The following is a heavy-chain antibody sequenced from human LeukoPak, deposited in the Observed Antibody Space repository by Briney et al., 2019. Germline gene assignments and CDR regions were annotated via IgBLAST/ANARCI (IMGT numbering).Heavy chain of an antibody. Sequence: GGSLRLSCAASGFTFSSYSMNWVRQAPGKGLEWVSYISSSSSTIYYADSVKGRFTISRDNAKNSLYLQMNSLRAEDTAVYYCAREGMIFGVFHYMDVGGKGTTVSVSS. J-gene: IGHJ6*03. V-gene: IGHV3-48*01. D-gene: IGHD3-3*01. CDR1: GFTFSSYS. CDR3: AREGMIFGVFHYMDV. CDR2: ISSSSSTI.